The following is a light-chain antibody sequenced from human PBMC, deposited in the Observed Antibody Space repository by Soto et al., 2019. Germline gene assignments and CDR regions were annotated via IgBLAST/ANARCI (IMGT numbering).Light chain of an antibody. J-gene: IGKJ1*01. CDR3: QHYDSSPQT. V-gene: IGKV3-20*01. Sequence: EIVLTQSPGTLSLSPGDRATLSCRASQSLVSRYLACYQQQPGQAPRLLIYDASSRATGIPDRFRGSGAGAEFTLTISRLEPEDFAVYYCQHYDSSPQTFGQGTKVEIK. CDR2: DAS. CDR1: QSLVSRY.